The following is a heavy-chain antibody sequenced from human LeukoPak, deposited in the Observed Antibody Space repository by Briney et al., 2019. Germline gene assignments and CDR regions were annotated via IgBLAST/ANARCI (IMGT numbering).Heavy chain of an antibody. CDR3: ARDSEVGSFYDFWSGYTPGWLDP. CDR1: GGTFSSYA. J-gene: IGHJ5*02. CDR2: IIPIFGTA. D-gene: IGHD3-3*01. V-gene: IGHV1-69*01. Sequence: SVKVSCKASGGTFSSYAISWVRQAPGQGLEWMGGIIPIFGTANYAQKFQGRVTITADESTSTAYMELSSLRSEDTAVYYCARDSEVGSFYDFWSGYTPGWLDPWGQGTLVTVSS.